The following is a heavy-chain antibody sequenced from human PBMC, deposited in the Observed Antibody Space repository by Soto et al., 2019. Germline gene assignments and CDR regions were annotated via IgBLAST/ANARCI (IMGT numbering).Heavy chain of an antibody. CDR2: ISGSGGST. D-gene: IGHD5-18*01. Sequence: GGSLRLSCAASGFTFSSYAMSWVRQAPGKGLEWVSAISGSGGSTYYADSVKGRFTISRDNSKNTLYLQMNSLRAEDTAVYYCAKDQIGVVEYRYGYPPQGDWFDPWGQGTLVTVAS. CDR3: AKDQIGVVEYRYGYPPQGDWFDP. J-gene: IGHJ5*02. V-gene: IGHV3-23*01. CDR1: GFTFSSYA.